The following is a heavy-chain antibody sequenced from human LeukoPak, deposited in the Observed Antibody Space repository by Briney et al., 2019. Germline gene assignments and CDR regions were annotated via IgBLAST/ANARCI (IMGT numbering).Heavy chain of an antibody. D-gene: IGHD5-24*01. CDR3: AKRGGYGHYYFDY. Sequence: PGGCLRLSCAASGFTFSSYAMSWVRQAAGKGLEWVSAISGSGGSTYYAASVKGRFTISRDNSKNTLYLQMNSLRAEDTAVYYYAKRGGYGHYYFDYWGQGTLVTVSS. CDR1: GFTFSSYA. V-gene: IGHV3-23*01. CDR2: ISGSGGST. J-gene: IGHJ4*02.